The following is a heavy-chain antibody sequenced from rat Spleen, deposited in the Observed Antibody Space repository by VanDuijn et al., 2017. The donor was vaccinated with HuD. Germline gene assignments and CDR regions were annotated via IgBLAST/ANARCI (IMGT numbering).Heavy chain of an antibody. CDR2: MRYDGDT. J-gene: IGHJ2*01. V-gene: IGHV2-63*01. CDR3: TRSLYSSPLFDY. CDR1: GFSLTGNN. Sequence: QVQLKESGPGLVQPSQTLSLTCTVSGFSLTGNNIYWSRQPSGKGLEWMGRMRYDGDTSYNSALKSRLSSSRDTSKNQVFLRMGSLQSDDTAIYYCTRSLYSSPLFDYWGQGVMVTVSS. D-gene: IGHD1-2*01.